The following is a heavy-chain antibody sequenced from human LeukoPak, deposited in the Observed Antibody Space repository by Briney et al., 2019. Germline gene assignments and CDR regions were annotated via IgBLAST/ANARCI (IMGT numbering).Heavy chain of an antibody. CDR1: GFTFSSYG. D-gene: IGHD6-13*01. CDR2: IRYDGSNK. CDR3: ATPLGGIAAAGDDY. V-gene: IGHV3-30*02. J-gene: IGHJ4*02. Sequence: GGSLRLSCAASGFTFSSYGMHWVRQAPGRGLEWVAFIRYDGSNKYYADSVKGRFTISRDNSKNTLYLQMNSLRAEDTAVYYCATPLGGIAAAGDDYWGQGTLVTVSS.